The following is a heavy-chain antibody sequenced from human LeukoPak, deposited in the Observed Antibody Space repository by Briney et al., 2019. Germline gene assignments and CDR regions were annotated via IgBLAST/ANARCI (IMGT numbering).Heavy chain of an antibody. J-gene: IGHJ4*02. Sequence: PGGSLRLSCAASGFTFSSYSMNWVRQAPGKGLEWVSSISSSSSYIYYADSVKGRFTISRDNAKNSLYLQMNSLRAEDRAVYYCASGPIWPRIVDYWGQGTLVTVYS. V-gene: IGHV3-21*01. CDR2: ISSSSSYI. CDR1: GFTFSSYS. CDR3: ASGPIWPRIVDY.